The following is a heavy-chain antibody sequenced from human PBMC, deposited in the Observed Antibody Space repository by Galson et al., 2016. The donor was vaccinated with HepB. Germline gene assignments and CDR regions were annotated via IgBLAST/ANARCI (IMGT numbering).Heavy chain of an antibody. V-gene: IGHV4-31*03. CDR3: AREIPGLRFTSSSTSYSGWFDP. CDR2: IYYSGTT. CDR1: GGSISSGGYY. Sequence: LSLTCTVSGGSISSGGYYWSWIRQHPGKGLEWIGYIYYSGTTYYNPSLKSRVTISVDTSKNQFSLKLSSVTAADTAVYYCAREIPGLRFTSSSTSYSGWFDPWGQGTLVTVSS. D-gene: IGHD6-13*01. J-gene: IGHJ5*02.